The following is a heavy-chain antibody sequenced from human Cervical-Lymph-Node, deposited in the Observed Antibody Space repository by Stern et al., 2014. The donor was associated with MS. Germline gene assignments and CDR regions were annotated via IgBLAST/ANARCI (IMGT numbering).Heavy chain of an antibody. Sequence: VQLVESGAEVKKPGASVKVSCKASGYTFTSYYMHWVRQAPGQGIERTGIINPSGGSTRYTQTFQGRVTMTGDTSTSTVYLELSSLRSDDTAVYYCARDRQGTGWFDPWGQGTLVTVSS. J-gene: IGHJ5*02. CDR2: INPSGGST. CDR1: GYTFTSYY. V-gene: IGHV1-46*01. CDR3: ARDRQGTGWFDP. D-gene: IGHD1-1*01.